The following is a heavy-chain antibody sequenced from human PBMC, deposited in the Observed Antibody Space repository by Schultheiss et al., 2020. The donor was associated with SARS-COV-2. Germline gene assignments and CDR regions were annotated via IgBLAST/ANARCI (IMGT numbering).Heavy chain of an antibody. V-gene: IGHV3-30*14. CDR3: ARVSSGSYYCPTD. CDR1: GFTFSSYA. CDR2: ISYDGSNK. J-gene: IGHJ4*02. Sequence: GGSLRLSCAASGFTFSSYAMHWVRQAPGKGLEWVAVISYDGSNKYYADSVKGRFTISRHNSKNTLYLQMNSLRAEDTAVYYCARVSSGSYYCPTDWGQGTLVTVSS. D-gene: IGHD1-26*01.